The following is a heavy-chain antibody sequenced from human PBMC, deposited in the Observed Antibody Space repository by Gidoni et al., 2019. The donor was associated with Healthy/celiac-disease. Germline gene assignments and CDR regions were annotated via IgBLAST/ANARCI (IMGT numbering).Heavy chain of an antibody. CDR2: IIPIFGTA. Sequence: QVQLVQSGAEVKKPGSSVKVSCKASGGTFSSYAISWVRQAPGQALEWMGGIIPIFGTANYAQKFQGRVTITADESTSTAYMELSSLRSEDTAVYYCARGGKITFGGVIVMLDYWGQGTLVTVSS. CDR1: GGTFSSYA. CDR3: ARGGKITFGGVIVMLDY. D-gene: IGHD3-16*02. J-gene: IGHJ4*02. V-gene: IGHV1-69*01.